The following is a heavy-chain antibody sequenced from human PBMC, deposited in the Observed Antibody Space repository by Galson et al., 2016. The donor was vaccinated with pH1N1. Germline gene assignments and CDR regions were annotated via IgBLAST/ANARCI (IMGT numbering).Heavy chain of an antibody. Sequence: SRNFYGGWIRQPPGKGLEWIGNIHYSGFTHYNSSLQSRVTISVDTSENQFSLRLSSVTAADTAVYYCASLVRGSYPDPLYYFDFWGLGTLVTVSS. D-gene: IGHD1-26*01. CDR3: ASLVRGSYPDPLYYFDF. V-gene: IGHV4-39*01. CDR1: SRNFY. J-gene: IGHJ4*02. CDR2: IHYSGFT.